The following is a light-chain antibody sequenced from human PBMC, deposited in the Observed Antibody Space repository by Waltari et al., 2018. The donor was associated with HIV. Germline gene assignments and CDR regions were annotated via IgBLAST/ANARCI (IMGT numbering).Light chain of an antibody. CDR2: AAS. J-gene: IGKJ1*01. CDR1: QSIRGY. Sequence: IQMTQSPSSLSASVGDRVTFSCRASQSIRGYLNWYQHKPGKAPNLLIYAASNMQRGVPARFSASGSGTHFTLVISEVQPDDFATYYCQQTFGAPRTFGQGT. V-gene: IGKV1-39*01. CDR3: QQTFGAPRT.